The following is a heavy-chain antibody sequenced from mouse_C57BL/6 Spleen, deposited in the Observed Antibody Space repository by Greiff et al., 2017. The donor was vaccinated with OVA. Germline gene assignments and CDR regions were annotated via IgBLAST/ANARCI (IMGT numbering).Heavy chain of an antibody. J-gene: IGHJ2*01. CDR2: IDPETGGT. V-gene: IGHV1-15*01. CDR3: TPFYYFDY. Sequence: VHLVESGAELVRPGASVTLSCKASGYTFTDYEMHWVKQTPVHGLEWIGAIDPETGGTAYNQKFKGKAILTAYKSSSTAYMELRSLTSDYSAVSSCTPFYYFDYWGQGTTLTVSS. CDR1: GYTFTDYE.